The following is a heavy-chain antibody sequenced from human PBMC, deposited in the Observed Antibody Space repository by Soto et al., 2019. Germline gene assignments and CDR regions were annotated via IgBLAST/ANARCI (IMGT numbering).Heavy chain of an antibody. D-gene: IGHD2-2*02. CDR3: ARIYCSSSSCYIDF. Sequence: PGGSLRLSCAASGFTLSNYWMSWFRQAPGKELEWVANINQDGSQKFYLDSVEGRFTISRDNARNSLYLQMNSLRAEDTAIYYCARIYCSSSSCYIDFWGQGILVTVSS. CDR2: INQDGSQK. CDR1: GFTLSNYW. V-gene: IGHV3-7*03. J-gene: IGHJ4*02.